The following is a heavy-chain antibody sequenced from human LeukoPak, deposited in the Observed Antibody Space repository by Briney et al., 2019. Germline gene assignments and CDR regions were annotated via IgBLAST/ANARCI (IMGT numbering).Heavy chain of an antibody. CDR2: IYYSGST. Sequence: SASLSLTCSVSGGSISSYYSSSIRQPPGKRLEWIGYIYYSGSTNYNPSLKSRVTISVDTSKNQFSLKLSSVTAADTAVYYCAGQKGSWGGFDYWGQGTLVTVSS. CDR3: AGQKGSWGGFDY. V-gene: IGHV4-59*01. J-gene: IGHJ4*02. D-gene: IGHD6-13*01. CDR1: GGSISSYY.